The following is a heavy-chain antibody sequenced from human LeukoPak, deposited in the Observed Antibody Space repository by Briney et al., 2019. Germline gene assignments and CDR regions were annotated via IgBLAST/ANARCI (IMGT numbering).Heavy chain of an antibody. CDR3: AIVDNIVVVPAASYYFDY. J-gene: IGHJ4*02. D-gene: IGHD2-2*01. CDR1: GFTFDDYG. V-gene: IGHV3-20*04. CDR2: INWNGGST. Sequence: PGGSLRLSCAASGFTFDDYGMSWVRQAPGKGLEWVSGINWNGGSTGYADSVKGRFTISRDNAKNSLYLQMNSLRAEDTALYYCAIVDNIVVVPAASYYFDYSGQGTPVTVSS.